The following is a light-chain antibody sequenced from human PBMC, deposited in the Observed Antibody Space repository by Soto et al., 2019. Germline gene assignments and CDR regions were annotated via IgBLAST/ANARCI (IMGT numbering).Light chain of an antibody. Sequence: SSELTQPPSVSVSPGQTAMITCSGDALPKQYAYWYQQKPGQAPVLVIYKDSERPSGIPERFSGSSSGTTVTLTISGVQAEDEADYYCQSADSSGTYVFGTGTKVTVL. J-gene: IGLJ1*01. CDR2: KDS. V-gene: IGLV3-25*02. CDR3: QSADSSGTYV. CDR1: ALPKQY.